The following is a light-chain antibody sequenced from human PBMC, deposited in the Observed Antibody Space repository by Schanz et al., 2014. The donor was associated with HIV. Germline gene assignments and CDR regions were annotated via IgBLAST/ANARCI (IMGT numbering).Light chain of an antibody. J-gene: IGLJ1*01. CDR3: CSYAGSYTYV. V-gene: IGLV2-14*03. CDR2: DVS. Sequence: QSALTQPASVSGSPGQSITISCTGTSADVGAYNFVSWYQQHPGKAPKVIIYDVSVRPSGVSNRFSGYKSGDTASLTISGLQAEDEADFYCCSYAGSYTYVFGTGTKLTVL. CDR1: SADVGAYNF.